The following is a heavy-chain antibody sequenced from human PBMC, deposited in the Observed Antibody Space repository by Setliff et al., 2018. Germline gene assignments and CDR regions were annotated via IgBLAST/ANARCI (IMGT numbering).Heavy chain of an antibody. V-gene: IGHV4-38-2*02. Sequence: LETLSLTCTVSGYSISSGYIWGWIRQPPGKGLEWVGNIGHTGSINYNPSLKSRLTISRDTSKNQVCLKLNSVTATDTAVYYCARDLGHGGDSDYWGQGILVTVSS. CDR3: ARDLGHGGDSDY. J-gene: IGHJ4*02. CDR1: GYSISSGYI. CDR2: IGHTGSI. D-gene: IGHD2-21*02.